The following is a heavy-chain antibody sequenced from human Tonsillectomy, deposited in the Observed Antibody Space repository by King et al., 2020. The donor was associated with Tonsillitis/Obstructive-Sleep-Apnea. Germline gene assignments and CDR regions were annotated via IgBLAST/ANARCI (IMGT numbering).Heavy chain of an antibody. CDR1: GGSISSGDYY. V-gene: IGHV4-30-4*01. CDR3: ARGLYYSGSGGEWFDP. J-gene: IGHJ5*02. D-gene: IGHD3-10*01. CDR2: IYYSGST. Sequence: QLQESGPGLVKPSQTLSLTCTVSGGSISSGDYYWSWIRQPPGKGLEWIGYIYYSGSTYYNLSLKRRVTISVDTSKNQFSLKLSSVTAADTAVYYCARGLYYSGSGGEWFDPWGQGTLVTVSS.